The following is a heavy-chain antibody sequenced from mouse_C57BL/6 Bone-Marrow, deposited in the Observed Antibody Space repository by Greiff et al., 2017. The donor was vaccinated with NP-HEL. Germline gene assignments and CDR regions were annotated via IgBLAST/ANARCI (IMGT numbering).Heavy chain of an antibody. CDR2: IDPSDSYT. D-gene: IGHD1-1*01. J-gene: IGHJ1*03. CDR1: GYTFTSYW. V-gene: IGHV1-50*01. CDR3: ARGIYYGSSHWYFDV. Sequence: QVQLQQPGAELVKPGASVKLSCKASGYTFTSYWMQWVKQRPGQGLEWIGEIDPSDSYTNYNQKFKGKATLTVDTSSSTAYMQLSSLTSEDSAVYYGARGIYYGSSHWYFDVWGTGTTVTVSS.